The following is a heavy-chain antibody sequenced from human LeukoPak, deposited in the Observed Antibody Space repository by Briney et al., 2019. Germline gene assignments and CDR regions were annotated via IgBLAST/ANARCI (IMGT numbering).Heavy chain of an antibody. J-gene: IGHJ4*02. D-gene: IGHD1-26*01. CDR2: ISSSSSYI. CDR1: GFTFSSYS. V-gene: IGHV3-21*01. Sequence: GGSLRLSCAASGFTFSSYSMNWVRQAPGKGLEWVSSISSSSSYIYYVDSVKGRFTISRDNAKNTLYLQMNSLRAEDTAVYYCARGPAANSGNYYVGDYWGQGTLVTVSS. CDR3: ARGPAANSGNYYVGDY.